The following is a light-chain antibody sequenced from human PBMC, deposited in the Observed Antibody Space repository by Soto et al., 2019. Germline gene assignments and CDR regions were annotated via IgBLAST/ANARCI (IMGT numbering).Light chain of an antibody. J-gene: IGKJ1*01. CDR3: QQYNSYPRT. Sequence: DIQMTQSPSTLSASVGDRVTITCRASQTIGRWLAWYQQTPGKAPKLLIYKASTLKSGVPSRFSGSGSGTEFTLTISSLQPEDFATYYCQQYNSYPRTFGQGTKVDIK. CDR2: KAS. CDR1: QTIGRW. V-gene: IGKV1-5*03.